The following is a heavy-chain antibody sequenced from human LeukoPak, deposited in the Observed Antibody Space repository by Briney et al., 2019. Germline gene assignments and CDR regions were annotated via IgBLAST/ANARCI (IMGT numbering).Heavy chain of an antibody. CDR2: ISDSGDT. Sequence: SETLSLTCTVSGGSISSSSYYWGWIRQPPGKGLEWIGSISDSGDTYYNPSLKSRVTMSVDTSKNQFSLRLSSVTAADTAVYFCARQVRRGPPSGDDCWGQGTLVTVSS. CDR1: GGSISSSSYY. D-gene: IGHD2-15*01. V-gene: IGHV4-39*01. CDR3: ARQVRRGPPSGDDC. J-gene: IGHJ4*02.